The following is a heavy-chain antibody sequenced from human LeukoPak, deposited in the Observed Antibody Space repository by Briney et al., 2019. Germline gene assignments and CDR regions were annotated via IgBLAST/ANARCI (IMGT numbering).Heavy chain of an antibody. J-gene: IGHJ6*04. D-gene: IGHD6-6*01. CDR1: GFTFSGSA. CDR3: ARAGRAARALDY. V-gene: IGHV3-73*01. CDR2: IRSKANSYAT. Sequence: WGSLRLSCAASGFTFSGSAMHWVRQASGKGLEWVGRIRSKANSYATAYAASVKGRFTISRDDSKNTAYLQMNSLKTEDTAVYYCARAGRAARALDYWGKGTTVTISS.